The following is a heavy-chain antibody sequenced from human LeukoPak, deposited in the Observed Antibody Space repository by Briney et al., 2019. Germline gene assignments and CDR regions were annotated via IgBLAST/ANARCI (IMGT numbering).Heavy chain of an antibody. Sequence: VASVKVSCKASGYTFTGYYMHWVRQAPGQGLEWMGWINPNSGGTNYAQKFQGRVTMTRDTSISTAYMELSRLRSDDTAVYYCARPSIFGVSCAFDIWGQGTMVTVSS. D-gene: IGHD3-3*01. V-gene: IGHV1-2*02. CDR3: ARPSIFGVSCAFDI. J-gene: IGHJ3*02. CDR2: INPNSGGT. CDR1: GYTFTGYY.